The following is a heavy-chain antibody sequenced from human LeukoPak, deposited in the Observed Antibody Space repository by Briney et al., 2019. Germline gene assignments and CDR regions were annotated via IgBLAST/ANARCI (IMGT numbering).Heavy chain of an antibody. CDR2: ISSGSSYI. J-gene: IGHJ4*02. V-gene: IGHV3-21*06. Sequence: GGSLRLSCAASGLTFSTYTMNWVRQAPGKGPEWVSSISSGSSYIYYADSMKGRFTVSRGNAKNSLYLQMNSLKAEDTAVYFCASHYDIDYWGQGTLVTVSS. CDR3: ASHYDIDY. CDR1: GLTFSTYT. D-gene: IGHD3-9*01.